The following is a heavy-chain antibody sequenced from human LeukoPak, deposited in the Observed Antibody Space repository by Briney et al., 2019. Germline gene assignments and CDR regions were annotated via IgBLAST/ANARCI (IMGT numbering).Heavy chain of an antibody. CDR2: IYFSGST. CDR1: GDSISNYH. Sequence: SETLSLTCTVSGDSISNYHWCWIRQPPGKGLEWIGYIYFSGSTNYNPSLKSRVTISLDTSKNHLSLKLTSVTAKATAVYYCARDFIRFGSEWDAFDIWGQGTMVTVSS. J-gene: IGHJ3*02. V-gene: IGHV4-59*01. D-gene: IGHD3-10*02. CDR3: ARDFIRFGSEWDAFDI.